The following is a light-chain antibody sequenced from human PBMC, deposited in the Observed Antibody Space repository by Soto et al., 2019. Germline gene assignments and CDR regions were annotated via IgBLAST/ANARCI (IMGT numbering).Light chain of an antibody. Sequence: EIQMTQSPATLSASVGDRVTITCRASQSISSWLAWYQQKPGKAPKLLIYNASSFRSGVPSRFSGSGSGTEFTLTISSLQPDDFATYYCQQYNSYSYTFGQGTKLEIK. CDR2: NAS. CDR1: QSISSW. V-gene: IGKV1-5*03. CDR3: QQYNSYSYT. J-gene: IGKJ2*01.